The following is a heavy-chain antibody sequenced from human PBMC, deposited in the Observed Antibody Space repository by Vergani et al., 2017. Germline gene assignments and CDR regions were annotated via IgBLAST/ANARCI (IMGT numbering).Heavy chain of an antibody. D-gene: IGHD2-2*01. V-gene: IGHV3-23*04. CDR3: AKDTPPIVVVPAAPHDAFDI. J-gene: IGHJ3*02. CDR2: ISGSGGST. Sequence: EVDLVESGGGLAQPGGSLRLSCAASGFTFSSYAMSWVRQAPGKGLEWVSAISGSGGSTYYADSVKGRFTISRDNSKNTLYLQMNSLRAEDTAVYYCAKDTPPIVVVPAAPHDAFDIWGQGTMVTVSS. CDR1: GFTFSSYA.